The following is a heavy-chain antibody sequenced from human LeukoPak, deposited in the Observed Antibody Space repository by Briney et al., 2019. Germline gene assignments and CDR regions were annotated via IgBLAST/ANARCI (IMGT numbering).Heavy chain of an antibody. V-gene: IGHV4-39*01. D-gene: IGHD1-1*01. CDR2: IYYSGNT. J-gene: IGHJ4*02. CDR3: ARHDYNWKTFDY. Sequence: SETLSLTCTVSGGSISSSSYYWGWIRQPPGKGLEWIGSIYYSGNTNYNPSLKSRVTISLDTSKNQFSLKLSYVTAADTAVYYCARHDYNWKTFDYWGQGTLVTVSS. CDR1: GGSISSSSYY.